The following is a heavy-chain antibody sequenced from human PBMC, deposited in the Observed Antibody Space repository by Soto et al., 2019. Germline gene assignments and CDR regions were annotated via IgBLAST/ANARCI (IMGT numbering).Heavy chain of an antibody. J-gene: IGHJ4*02. CDR3: ARDPPPPDY. CDR2: ISAYNGNT. V-gene: IGHV1-18*01. Sequence: QDLLVQSGAEMKKPGASVKVSCKTSGYTFARYAISWMRQAPGQGLEWMGWISAYNGNTNYAQKLQGRVTMTTDTSTSTAYMELRSLRSDDTAVYYCARDPPPPDYWGQGTLVTVSS. CDR1: GYTFARYA.